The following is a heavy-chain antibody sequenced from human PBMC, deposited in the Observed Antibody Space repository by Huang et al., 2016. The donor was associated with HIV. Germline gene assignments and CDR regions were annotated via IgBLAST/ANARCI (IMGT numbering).Heavy chain of an antibody. CDR2: IYSGGTT. CDR3: AKEGDTGAALGY. D-gene: IGHD2-8*02. Sequence: EVQLVESGGGLIQPGGSLRLSCAASGFTVSTNYMTWVRQAPGKGLEVVSLIYSGGTTDYADSVKGRFTISRDDSENTRYLHMTSLRAGDTAVYYCAKEGDTGAALGYWGQGTLVTVS. V-gene: IGHV3-53*01. J-gene: IGHJ4*02. CDR1: GFTVSTNY.